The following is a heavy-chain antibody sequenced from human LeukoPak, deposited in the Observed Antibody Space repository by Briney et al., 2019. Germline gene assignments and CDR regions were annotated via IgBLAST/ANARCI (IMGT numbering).Heavy chain of an antibody. CDR1: GYSISRGYY. J-gene: IGHJ5*02. CDR2: IYHSGST. CDR3: ALVRYFDWLSRTTFDP. D-gene: IGHD3-9*01. V-gene: IGHV4-38-2*01. Sequence: SETLSLTCAVSGYSISRGYYWGGIRQPPGKGVGWIGSIYHSGSTYYNPSLKSLVTISVDTSKNQFSLKLSPVTAADTAVYYCALVRYFDWLSRTTFDPWGQGTLVTVSS.